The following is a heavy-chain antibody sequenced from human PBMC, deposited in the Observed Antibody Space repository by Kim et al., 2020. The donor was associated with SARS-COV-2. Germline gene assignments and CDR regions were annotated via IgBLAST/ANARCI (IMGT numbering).Heavy chain of an antibody. V-gene: IGHV3-33*08. D-gene: IGHD3-9*01. CDR3: ARGAHYNILPGYSYFEY. Sequence: GGSLRLSCAASGFTFSNYGMHWVRQAPGKGLEWEAIIWYDGSNPYYADSVKGRFTMSRDNSKKTLYVQMNNLRAEDTAVYYCARGAHYNILPGYSYFEYWGRGTLVTVSS. CDR1: GFTFSNYG. J-gene: IGHJ4*02. CDR2: IWYDGSNP.